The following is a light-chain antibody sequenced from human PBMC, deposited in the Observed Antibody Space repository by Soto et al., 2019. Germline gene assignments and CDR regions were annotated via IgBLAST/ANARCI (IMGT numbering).Light chain of an antibody. V-gene: IGKV1-9*01. CDR2: AAS. CDR3: QQLNSYPVT. CDR1: QGFSSN. Sequence: DIQLTQSPSLLSASVGDRVTITCRASQGFSSNLAWYQQKPGKAPKLLLYAASTLQSGVPSRFSGSGSGTEFALTISSLQAEDFATYYCQQLNSYPVTFGGGTKVDIK. J-gene: IGKJ4*01.